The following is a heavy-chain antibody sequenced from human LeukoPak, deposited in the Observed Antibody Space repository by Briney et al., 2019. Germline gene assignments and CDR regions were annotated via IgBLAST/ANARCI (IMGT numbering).Heavy chain of an antibody. V-gene: IGHV3-73*01. CDR2: IRSKANNYAT. CDR3: AREDYYGSGRTYYYMDV. CDR1: GFTFSGSA. D-gene: IGHD3-10*01. J-gene: IGHJ6*03. Sequence: PGGSLRLSCAASGFTFSGSAMHWVRQASGKGLEWVGRIRSKANNYATAYAASVKGRFTISRDDSKNTAYLQMNSLKTEDTAVYYCAREDYYGSGRTYYYMDVWGKGTTVTVSS.